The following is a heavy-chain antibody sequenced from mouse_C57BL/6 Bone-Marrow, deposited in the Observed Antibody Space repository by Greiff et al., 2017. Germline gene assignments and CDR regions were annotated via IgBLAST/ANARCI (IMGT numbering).Heavy chain of an antibody. CDR3: ATILLRFYAMDC. V-gene: IGHV1-69*01. Sequence: VQLQQPGAELVMPGASVKLSCKASGYTFTSYWMHWVKQRPGQGLEWIGEIDPSDSYTNYNQKFKGKSTLTVDKSSSTAYMLLSSLTSEDSAVYYCATILLRFYAMDCGDQGTAVTVSS. CDR1: GYTFTSYW. D-gene: IGHD1-1*01. CDR2: IDPSDSYT. J-gene: IGHJ4*01.